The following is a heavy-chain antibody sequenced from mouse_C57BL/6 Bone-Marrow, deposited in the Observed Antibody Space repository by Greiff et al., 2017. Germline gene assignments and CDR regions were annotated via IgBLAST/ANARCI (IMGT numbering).Heavy chain of an antibody. J-gene: IGHJ4*01. V-gene: IGHV1-81*01. Sequence: VQLQQSGAELARPGASVKLSCKASGYTFTSYGISWVKQRTGQGLEWIGEIYPRSGNTYYNEKFKGKATLTADKSSSTAYMELRSLTSEDSAVYFCARRRPAYYKDAMDYWGQGTSVTVSS. D-gene: IGHD2-12*01. CDR2: IYPRSGNT. CDR1: GYTFTSYG. CDR3: ARRRPAYYKDAMDY.